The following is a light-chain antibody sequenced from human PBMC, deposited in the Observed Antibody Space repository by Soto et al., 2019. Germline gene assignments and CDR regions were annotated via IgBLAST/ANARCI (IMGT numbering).Light chain of an antibody. CDR2: DAS. CDR1: QSVSSY. J-gene: IGKJ4*01. CDR3: QQRTNWPPLT. Sequence: EIVLTQSPATLSLSPGARATLSCRASQSVSSYLVWYQQKPGQPPRLLIYDASNRATGIPARFSGSGSGTDFTLTISSLEPEDFAVYYCQQRTNWPPLTFGGGTKVEIK. V-gene: IGKV3-11*01.